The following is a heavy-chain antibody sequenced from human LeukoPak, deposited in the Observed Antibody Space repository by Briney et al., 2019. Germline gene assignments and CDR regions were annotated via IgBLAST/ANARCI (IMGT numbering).Heavy chain of an antibody. V-gene: IGHV3-21*01. Sequence: GGSLRLSCAASGFTFSSYSMNWVRQAPGKGLEWVSSISSSSSYIYYADSVKGRFTISRDNAKNSLYLQMNSLRAEDTAVYYCARGKRWLQLPDYWGQGTLVTVSS. D-gene: IGHD5-12*01. CDR3: ARGKRWLQLPDY. CDR1: GFTFSSYS. J-gene: IGHJ4*02. CDR2: ISSSSSYI.